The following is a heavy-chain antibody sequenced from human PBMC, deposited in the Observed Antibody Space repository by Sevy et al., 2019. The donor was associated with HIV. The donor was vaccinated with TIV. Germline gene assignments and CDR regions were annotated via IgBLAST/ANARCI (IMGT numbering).Heavy chain of an antibody. V-gene: IGHV3-23*01. CDR2: ISGSGGST. CDR1: GFTFSSYA. Sequence: GGCLRLSCAASGFTFSSYAMSWVRQAPGKGLEWVSAISGSGGSTYYADSVKGRFTISRDNSKNTLYLQMNSLRAEDKAVYYRVMDRRLYYFDYWGQGTLVTVSS. D-gene: IGHD6-19*01. J-gene: IGHJ4*02. CDR3: VMDRRLYYFDY.